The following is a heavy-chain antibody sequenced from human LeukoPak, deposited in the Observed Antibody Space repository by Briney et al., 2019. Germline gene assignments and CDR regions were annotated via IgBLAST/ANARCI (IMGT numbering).Heavy chain of an antibody. CDR2: INPNSGGT. CDR1: GYTFTGYY. Sequence: ASVKVSCKASGYTFTGYYMHWVRQAPGQGLEWMGWINPNSGGTNYQGRVTMTRDTSISTAYMELRSLRSDDTAVYYCAREGDGDYLNAFDIWGQGTMVTVSS. V-gene: IGHV1-2*02. J-gene: IGHJ3*02. D-gene: IGHD4-17*01. CDR3: AREGDGDYLNAFDI.